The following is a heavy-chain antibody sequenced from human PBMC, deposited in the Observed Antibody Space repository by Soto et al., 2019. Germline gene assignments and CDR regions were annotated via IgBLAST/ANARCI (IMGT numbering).Heavy chain of an antibody. CDR3: ARDRHWEQWLGPHDAFHI. CDR1: GFTFSVYS. CDR2: IGGGGI. V-gene: IGHV3-48*02. Sequence: EMQLVESGGGLVQPGGSLRLSCAASGFTFSVYSMSWVRQAPGKGLEWVAYIGGGGIHYADSVKGRFVISRDDAKSSLFLQMSSLRDEDTAVYFCARDRHWEQWLGPHDAFHIWGQGTMVTVSS. D-gene: IGHD6-19*01. J-gene: IGHJ3*02.